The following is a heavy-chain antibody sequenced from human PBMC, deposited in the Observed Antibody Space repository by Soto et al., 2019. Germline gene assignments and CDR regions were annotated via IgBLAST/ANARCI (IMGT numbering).Heavy chain of an antibody. D-gene: IGHD3-22*01. CDR1: GFTFSDHY. Sequence: EVQLVESGGGLVQPGGSLRLSCAASGFTFSDHYMDWVRQAPGKGLEWVGRTRNKANSYTTEYAASVKGRFTISRDDSKNSLYLQMNSLKTEDTAVYYCARVGYYDTHDAFDIWGQGTMVTVSS. CDR2: TRNKANSYTT. CDR3: ARVGYYDTHDAFDI. J-gene: IGHJ3*02. V-gene: IGHV3-72*01.